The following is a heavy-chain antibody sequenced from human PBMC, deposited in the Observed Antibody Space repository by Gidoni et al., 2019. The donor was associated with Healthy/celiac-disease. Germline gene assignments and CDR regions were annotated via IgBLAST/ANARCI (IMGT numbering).Heavy chain of an antibody. CDR1: GGSISSYY. CDR3: ARVASASYYGSGSYILDY. J-gene: IGHJ4*02. D-gene: IGHD3-10*01. CDR2: IYYSGST. Sequence: QVQLQESGPGLVKPSETLSLTCTVSGGSISSYYWSWIRPPPGKGLEWIGYIYYSGSTNYNPSLKSRVTISVDTSKNQFSLKLSSVTTADTAVYYCARVASASYYGSGSYILDYWGQGTLVTVSS. V-gene: IGHV4-59*01.